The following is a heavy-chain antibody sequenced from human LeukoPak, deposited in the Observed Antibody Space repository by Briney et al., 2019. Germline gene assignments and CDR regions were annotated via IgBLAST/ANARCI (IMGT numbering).Heavy chain of an antibody. CDR3: ARQSGSLVVVAATDY. CDR1: GGSLSSSSYY. V-gene: IGHV4-39*01. J-gene: IGHJ4*02. D-gene: IGHD2-15*01. Sequence: SETLSLTCTVSGGSLSSSSYYWGWLRQPPGTGLEWIGSIYYSGSTYYNPSLKSRVTISVDTSKNQFSLKLSSVTAADTAVYYCARQSGSLVVVAATDYWGQGTLVTVSS. CDR2: IYYSGST.